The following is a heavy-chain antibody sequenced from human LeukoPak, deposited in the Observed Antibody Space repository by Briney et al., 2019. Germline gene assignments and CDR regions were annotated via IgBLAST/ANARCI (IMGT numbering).Heavy chain of an antibody. D-gene: IGHD6-19*01. J-gene: IGHJ4*02. Sequence: SETLSLTCTVSGGSISSGSYYWSWIRQPAGKGLEWIGRIYTSGSTNYNPPLKSRVTISVDTSKNQFSLKLSSVTAADTAVYYCARIAVAGTTYYFDYWGQGTLVTVSS. CDR2: IYTSGST. CDR3: ARIAVAGTTYYFDY. CDR1: GGSISSGSYY. V-gene: IGHV4-61*02.